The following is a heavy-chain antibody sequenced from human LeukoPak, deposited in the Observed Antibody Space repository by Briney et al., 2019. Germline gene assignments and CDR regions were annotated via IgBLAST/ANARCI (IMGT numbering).Heavy chain of an antibody. CDR2: MNQDGSAI. Sequence: GGSLRLSCAASGFTLSRHWMSWVRQAPGKGLERVAHMNQDGSAIYYVDSVKGRFTISRDNAKNSLYLQMNGLTVADTAVYYCARTVPGYPDDYFDYWGQGTLVTVSS. D-gene: IGHD6-19*01. J-gene: IGHJ4*02. CDR1: GFTLSRHW. V-gene: IGHV3-7*01. CDR3: ARTVPGYPDDYFDY.